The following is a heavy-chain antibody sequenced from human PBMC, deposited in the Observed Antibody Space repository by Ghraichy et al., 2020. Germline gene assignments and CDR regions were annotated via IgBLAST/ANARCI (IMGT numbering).Heavy chain of an antibody. CDR1: GGSITSYY. Sequence: TLSLTCTVSGGSITSYYWGWIRQPPEKGLEWIGNIYYSGNTNYNPSLKSRVTISVDTSKNQFSLKLNSVTAADAAVYYCARGQLLPIDVFNAWGRGTMVTVSS. D-gene: IGHD6-19*01. CDR3: ARGQLLPIDVFNA. CDR2: IYYSGNT. J-gene: IGHJ3*01. V-gene: IGHV4-59*01.